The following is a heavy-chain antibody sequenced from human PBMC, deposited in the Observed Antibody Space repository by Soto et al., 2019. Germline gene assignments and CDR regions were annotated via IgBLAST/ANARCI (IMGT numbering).Heavy chain of an antibody. CDR2: INQDGSER. D-gene: IGHD5-12*01. CDR1: GLTLRNDL. J-gene: IGHJ4*02. Sequence: GGSLRQSCAGSGLTLRNDLLSWVGPGPGKGLEWVANINQDGSERYYVDSVSGRFTISRDNVDNSLYLQLNSLRPEDTAVYYCAVYGYGVSAAAYWGQGTLVTVSS. V-gene: IGHV3-7*03. CDR3: AVYGYGVSAAAY.